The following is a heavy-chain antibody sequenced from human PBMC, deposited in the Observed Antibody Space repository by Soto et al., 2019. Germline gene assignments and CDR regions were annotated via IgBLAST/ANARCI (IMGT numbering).Heavy chain of an antibody. D-gene: IGHD2-21*01. CDR3: ARLRIATNNSKWVDP. J-gene: IGHJ5*02. CDR1: GAALNSVNYY. CDR2: IYVTGAV. V-gene: IGHV4-31*03. Sequence: SETLSLTCSVSGAALNSVNYYWIWIRQVPGKGLEWIGHIYVTGAVDYNPSLRDRITLSQDTSERQFSLNLRLVTAADTAVYYCARLRIATNNSKWVDPWGQGTLVT.